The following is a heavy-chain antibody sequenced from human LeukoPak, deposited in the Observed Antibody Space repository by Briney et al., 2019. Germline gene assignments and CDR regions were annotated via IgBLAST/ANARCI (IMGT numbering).Heavy chain of an antibody. D-gene: IGHD3-10*01. J-gene: IGHJ5*02. CDR2: IYYSGST. CDR1: GGSISSYY. Sequence: PSETLSLTCTVSGGSISSYYWSWIRQPPGKGLEWIGYIYYSGSTNYNPSLKSRISISVDTSKNQFSLKLSSVTAADTAVYYCARVRNYGSDWFDPWGQGTLVTVSS. V-gene: IGHV4-59*12. CDR3: ARVRNYGSDWFDP.